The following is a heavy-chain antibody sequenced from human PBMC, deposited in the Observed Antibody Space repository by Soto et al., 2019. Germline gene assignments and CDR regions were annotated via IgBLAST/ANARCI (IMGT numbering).Heavy chain of an antibody. CDR3: ASSYYYDSSGYYYRAYYYGMDV. CDR2: IYYSGST. D-gene: IGHD3-22*01. Sequence: SETLSLTCTVSGGSISSGDYYWSWIRQPPGKGLEWIGYIYYSGSTYYNPSLKSRVTISVDTSKNQFSLELSSVTAADTAVYYCASSYYYDSSGYYYRAYYYGMDVWGQGTTVTVSS. CDR1: GGSISSGDYY. V-gene: IGHV4-30-4*01. J-gene: IGHJ6*02.